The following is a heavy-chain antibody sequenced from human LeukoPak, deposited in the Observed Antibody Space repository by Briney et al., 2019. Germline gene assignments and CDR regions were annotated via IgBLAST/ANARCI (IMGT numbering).Heavy chain of an antibody. D-gene: IGHD1-26*01. J-gene: IGHJ4*02. V-gene: IGHV3-30*18. Sequence: GGSLRLSCAASGFTFSSYGMHWVRQAPGKGLEWVAVISYDGSNKYYADSVKGRFTISRDNSKNTLYLQMNSLRAEDTAVYYCAKAGLDGSWGSFDYWGQGTLVTVSS. CDR3: AKAGLDGSWGSFDY. CDR1: GFTFSSYG. CDR2: ISYDGSNK.